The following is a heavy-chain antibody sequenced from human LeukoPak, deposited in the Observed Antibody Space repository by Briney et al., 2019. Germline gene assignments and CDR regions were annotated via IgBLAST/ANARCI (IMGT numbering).Heavy chain of an antibody. V-gene: IGHV4-39*07. CDR3: ARVYYSNSYDYWYFDL. J-gene: IGHJ2*01. CDR1: GGSISSSSYY. CDR2: IYYSGST. D-gene: IGHD6-13*01. Sequence: SETLSLTCIVFGGSISSSSYYWGWIRQPPGKGLEWIGSIYYSGSTYYNPSLKSRVTISVDTSKNQFSLKLSSVTAADTAVYYCARVYYSNSYDYWYFDLWGRGTLVTVSS.